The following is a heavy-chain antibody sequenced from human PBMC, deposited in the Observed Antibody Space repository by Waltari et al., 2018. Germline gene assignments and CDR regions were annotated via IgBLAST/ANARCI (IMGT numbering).Heavy chain of an antibody. CDR1: GFTFSSYE. CDR3: ARDREKNWYFDL. Sequence: EVQLVESGGGLVQPGGSLRLSCAASGFTFSSYEMNWVRQAPGKGLEWVSYISSSGSTIYYADSVKGRFTISRDNAKNSLYLQMNSLRAEDTAVYYCARDREKNWYFDLWGRGTLVTVSS. V-gene: IGHV3-48*03. CDR2: ISSSGSTI. J-gene: IGHJ2*01. D-gene: IGHD1-26*01.